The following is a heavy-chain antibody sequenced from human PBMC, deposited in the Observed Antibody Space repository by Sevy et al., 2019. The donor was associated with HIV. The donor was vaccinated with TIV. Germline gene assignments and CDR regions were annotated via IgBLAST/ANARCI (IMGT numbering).Heavy chain of an antibody. Sequence: GGSLRLSCAASGFTFDDYAMHWVRQAPGKGLEWVSGISWHSANIGYADSVKGRFTISRDNAKNSLYLQMNSLRAEDTALYYCAKAGNRPYSSGWYDYWGQGTLVTVSS. V-gene: IGHV3-9*01. CDR3: AKAGNRPYSSGWYDY. J-gene: IGHJ4*02. CDR2: ISWHSANI. D-gene: IGHD6-19*01. CDR1: GFTFDDYA.